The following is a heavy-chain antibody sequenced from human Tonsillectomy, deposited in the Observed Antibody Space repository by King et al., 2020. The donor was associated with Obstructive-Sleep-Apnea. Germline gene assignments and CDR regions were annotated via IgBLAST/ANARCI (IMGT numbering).Heavy chain of an antibody. D-gene: IGHD6-19*01. V-gene: IGHV2-5*02. CDR2: IYWDVVK. J-gene: IGHJ4*02. CDR1: WVSLSTSGVG. CDR3: AHRSSGGPSGFDY. Sequence: TLKESGPTLVKPTQTLTLTCTFSWVSLSTSGVGVGWIRMPPGKALEWLAPIYWDVVKCYSPALKSRLTITKDTSENEVVFTMTNMDPVDTATYYCAHRSSGGPSGFDYWGQGTLVTVSS.